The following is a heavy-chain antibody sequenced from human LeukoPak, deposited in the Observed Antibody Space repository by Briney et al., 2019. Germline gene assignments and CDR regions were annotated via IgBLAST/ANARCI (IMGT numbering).Heavy chain of an antibody. CDR2: ISGSGSST. V-gene: IGHV3-23*01. J-gene: IGHJ4*02. CDR1: GFTFSNYA. D-gene: IGHD3-10*02. CDR3: AKDTTPICTGIDY. Sequence: GGSLRLSCAASGFTFSNYAMSWVRQASGKGLEWVSAISGSGSSTYYADSVKGRFTISRDNSKNTLYLQMNSLRAEDTAVYYCAKDTTPICTGIDYWGQGTLVTVSS.